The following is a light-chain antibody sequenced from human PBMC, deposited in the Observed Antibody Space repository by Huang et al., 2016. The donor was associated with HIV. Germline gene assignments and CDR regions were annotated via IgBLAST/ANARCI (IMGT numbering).Light chain of an antibody. V-gene: IGKV3-15*01. J-gene: IGKJ1*01. CDR1: QTVNSN. CDR2: GAS. CDR3: QQYNNWLA. Sequence: EIVMTQSPATLSVSPGERATLSCRASQTVNSNLAWYQHKPGQAPRLLIYGASTRANGVPARFSGSGSGTKFTLTISSLQSEDFAVYYCQQYNNWLAFGQGTKVEIK.